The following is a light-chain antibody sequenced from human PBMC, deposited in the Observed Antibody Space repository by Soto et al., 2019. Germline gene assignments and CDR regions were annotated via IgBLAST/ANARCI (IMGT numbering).Light chain of an antibody. J-gene: IGKJ1*01. V-gene: IGKV3-20*01. CDR3: QHYNSYSET. CDR2: DAS. CDR1: QSVGSNY. Sequence: EIVLTQFPGTLSLSPGERSTLSCRASQSVGSNYLAWYQQRPGQAPRLLIYDASSRATGIPARFSGSGSGTEFTLTISSLQPDDFATYYCQHYNSYSETFGQGTKVDI.